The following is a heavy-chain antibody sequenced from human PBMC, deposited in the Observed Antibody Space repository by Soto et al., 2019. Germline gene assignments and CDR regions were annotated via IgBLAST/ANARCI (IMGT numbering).Heavy chain of an antibody. V-gene: IGHV1-46*01. CDR2: INPSGGST. CDR1: GYTFTSYY. J-gene: IGHJ6*02. Sequence: QVQLVQSGAEVKKPGASVKVSCKAYGYTFTSYYMHWVRQAHGQGIEWMGIINPSGGSTSYAQKFQGRVTMTRDTSTSTVYLELSSLRSEDTAVYYCARIAGTTALRVNYCMDVWGQGTTVTVSS. CDR3: ARIAGTTALRVNYCMDV. D-gene: IGHD1-7*01.